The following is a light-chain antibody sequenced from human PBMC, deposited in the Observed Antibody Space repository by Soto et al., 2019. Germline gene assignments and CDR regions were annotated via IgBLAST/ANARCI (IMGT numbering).Light chain of an antibody. CDR1: QSVSSY. CDR2: DAS. J-gene: IGKJ3*01. CDR3: QQRSNWPPT. Sequence: EIVLTQSPATLSLSPGERATLSCRASQSVSSYLAWYQQKPGQARRLLIYDASNRATGIPARFRGSGSGTDFTLTISSLEPEDFAVYYCQQRSNWPPTFGPGTKVDIK. V-gene: IGKV3-11*01.